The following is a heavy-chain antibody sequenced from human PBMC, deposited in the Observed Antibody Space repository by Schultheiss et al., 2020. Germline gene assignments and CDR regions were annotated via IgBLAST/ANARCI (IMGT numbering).Heavy chain of an antibody. CDR3: ARVAMDYDYFDY. Sequence: ASVKVSCKASGYTFTSHYMHWVRQAPGQGLEWMGWMNPNSGNTGYAQKFQGRVTMTRNTSISTAYMELSSLRSEDTAVYYCARVAMDYDYFDYWGQGTLVTVSS. CDR2: MNPNSGNT. J-gene: IGHJ4*02. D-gene: IGHD4-17*01. V-gene: IGHV1-8*02. CDR1: GYTFTSHY.